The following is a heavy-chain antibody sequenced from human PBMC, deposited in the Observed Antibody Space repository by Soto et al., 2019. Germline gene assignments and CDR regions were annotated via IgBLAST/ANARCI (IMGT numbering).Heavy chain of an antibody. CDR3: ARDLGNNNAFDI. D-gene: IGHD1-1*01. Sequence: YETLCLTWSLHGYSVPSGSFYWSWIRQPPGKGLEWIGYIYYSGSTNYNPSLKSRVTISVDTSKNQFSLKLSSVTAADTAVYYCARDLGNNNAFDIWGQGTMVT. V-gene: IGHV4-61*01. CDR1: GYSVPSGSFY. J-gene: IGHJ3*02. CDR2: IYYSGST.